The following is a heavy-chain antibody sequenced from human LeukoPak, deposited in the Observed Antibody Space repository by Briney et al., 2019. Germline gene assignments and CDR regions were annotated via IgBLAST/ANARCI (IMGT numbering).Heavy chain of an antibody. V-gene: IGHV3-66*01. CDR3: AREGSYPIFDY. CDR1: GFTVSSNY. J-gene: IGHJ4*02. CDR2: IHSAGTT. Sequence: PGGSLRLSCAASGFTVSSNYMSWVRQAPGKGLEWVSVIHSAGTTYYADSVKGRFTISRDNSKNTMYLQMNSLRAEDTAVYYCAREGSYPIFDYWGQGTLVTVSS. D-gene: IGHD3-10*01.